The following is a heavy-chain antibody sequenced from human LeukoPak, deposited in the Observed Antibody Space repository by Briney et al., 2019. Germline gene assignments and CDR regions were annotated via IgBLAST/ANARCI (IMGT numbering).Heavy chain of an antibody. V-gene: IGHV3-48*02. Sequence: GSLRLSCEASGFSLSISGMNWVRQAPGKGLEWVSYISSSSDLMSYVASVKGRFTISRDNAKKSLYLQMNSLRDEDTAVYYCARHGGTRIFPIWGQGTMVTVSS. CDR1: GFSLSISG. CDR3: ARHGGTRIFPI. D-gene: IGHD1-7*01. J-gene: IGHJ3*02. CDR2: ISSSSDLM.